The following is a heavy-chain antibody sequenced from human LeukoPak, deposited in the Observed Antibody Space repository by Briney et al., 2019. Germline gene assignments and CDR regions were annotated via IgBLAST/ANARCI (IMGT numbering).Heavy chain of an antibody. J-gene: IGHJ4*02. CDR1: GFTFSSYS. V-gene: IGHV3-21*01. CDR3: ATHYSSSWYATHLYFDY. D-gene: IGHD6-13*01. Sequence: PGGSLRLPCAASGFTFSSYSMNWVRQAPGKGLEWVSSISSSSSYIYYADSVKGRFTISRDNAKNSLYLQMNSLRAEDTAVYYCATHYSSSWYATHLYFDYWGQGTLVTVSS. CDR2: ISSSSSYI.